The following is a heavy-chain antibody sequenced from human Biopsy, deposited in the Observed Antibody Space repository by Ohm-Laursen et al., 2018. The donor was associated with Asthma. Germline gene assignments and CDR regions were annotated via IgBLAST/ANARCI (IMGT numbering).Heavy chain of an antibody. V-gene: IGHV1-2*06. D-gene: IGHD5-12*01. CDR1: GYPFTDYY. J-gene: IGHJ6*02. CDR2: IDPNSGGT. Sequence: SVKVSCKVSGYPFTDYYVHWVRQAPGQGLEWMGRIDPNSGGTNYAQKFLGRVTMTRDTSVNTAFMVLSRLRSDDTAVYYCARGYSGSDRIVYYYSGLEVWGQGTTVTVSS. CDR3: ARGYSGSDRIVYYYSGLEV.